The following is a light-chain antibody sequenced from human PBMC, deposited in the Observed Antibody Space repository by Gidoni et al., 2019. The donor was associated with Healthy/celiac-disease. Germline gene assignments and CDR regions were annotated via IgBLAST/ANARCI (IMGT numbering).Light chain of an antibody. Sequence: DIQMTQSPSSLSASVGDRVTITCRASQSISSYFNWYQQKPGKDPKLLIYAASSLQSGVPSRFRGSGSGTDFTLTISSLQPEDFATYYCQQSYSTLFTFGPGTKVDIK. J-gene: IGKJ3*01. CDR1: QSISSY. V-gene: IGKV1-39*01. CDR2: AAS. CDR3: QQSYSTLFT.